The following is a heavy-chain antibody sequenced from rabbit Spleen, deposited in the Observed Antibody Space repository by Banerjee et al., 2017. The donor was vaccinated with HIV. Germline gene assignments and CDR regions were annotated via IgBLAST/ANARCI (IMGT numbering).Heavy chain of an antibody. CDR1: GFSFSDRCV. J-gene: IGHJ4*01. CDR3: ARDLVTVIGWNFNL. V-gene: IGHV1S40*01. CDR2: TNVGTGTA. D-gene: IGHD5-1*01. Sequence: QSLEESGGGLVKPGASLTLTCKASGFSFSDRCVMCWVRQAPGKGLEWIACTNVGTGTAVYATWAKGRFTMPSISSTTVALKMTALTAADTATYICARDLVTVIGWNFNLWGPGTLVTVS.